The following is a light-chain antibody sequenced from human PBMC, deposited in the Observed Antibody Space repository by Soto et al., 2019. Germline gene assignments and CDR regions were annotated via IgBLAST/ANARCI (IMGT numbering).Light chain of an antibody. CDR1: QGITNR. CDR2: EAS. V-gene: IGKV1-12*01. J-gene: IGKJ5*01. CDR3: QQDNSFPMT. Sequence: DIEMTQSPSSVSASVADRVTITCRASQGITNRLAWYQQKPGEAPKLLIYEASSLQSGVPSRFSGSGSGTDFTLTISSLQPEDFAPYYCQQDNSFPMTFGQGTRLDIK.